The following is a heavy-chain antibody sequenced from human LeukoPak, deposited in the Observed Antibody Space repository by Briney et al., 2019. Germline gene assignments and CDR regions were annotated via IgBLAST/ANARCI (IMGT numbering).Heavy chain of an antibody. Sequence: KPSETLSLTCTVSGGSISSYYWSWIRQPPGKGLEWIGYIYYSGSTNYNPSLKSRATISVDTSKNQFSLKLSSVTAADTAVYYCARVPRQGQLPEIHFDYWGQGTLVTVSS. J-gene: IGHJ4*02. CDR2: IYYSGST. D-gene: IGHD2-2*01. V-gene: IGHV4-59*01. CDR1: GGSISSYY. CDR3: ARVPRQGQLPEIHFDY.